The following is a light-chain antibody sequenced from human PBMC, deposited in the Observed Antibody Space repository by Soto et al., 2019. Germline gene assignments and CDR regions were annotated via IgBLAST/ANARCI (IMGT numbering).Light chain of an antibody. Sequence: QSALTQPASVSGSPGQSITISCTGTSSDIGAYKYVSWYQQHPGRAPKLMIYEVIHRPSGVSSRFSGSKSGKTASLAITGLQAEDEADYYCQSYDSSLSGSVFGGGTKLTVL. CDR1: SSDIGAYKY. CDR2: EVI. J-gene: IGLJ3*02. V-gene: IGLV2-14*01. CDR3: QSYDSSLSGSV.